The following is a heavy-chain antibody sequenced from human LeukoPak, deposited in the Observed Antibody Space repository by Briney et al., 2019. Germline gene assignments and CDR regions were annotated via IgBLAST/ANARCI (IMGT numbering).Heavy chain of an antibody. D-gene: IGHD5-12*01. CDR2: IWHDGSKK. V-gene: IGHV3-33*01. Sequence: PGGSLRLSCAASGFPFSSYGMHWVRQAPGKGLEWVASIWHDGSKKYYADSVKGRFTISRDNSKNTLYLQMSSLRAEDTAVYYCAREVVVAATPSWFDPWGQGTLVTVSS. J-gene: IGHJ5*02. CDR3: AREVVVAATPSWFDP. CDR1: GFPFSSYG.